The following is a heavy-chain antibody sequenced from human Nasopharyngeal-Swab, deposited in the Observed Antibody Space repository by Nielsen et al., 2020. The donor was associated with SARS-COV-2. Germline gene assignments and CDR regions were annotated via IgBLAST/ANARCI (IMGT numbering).Heavy chain of an antibody. J-gene: IGHJ4*02. V-gene: IGHV3-48*03. CDR3: ARGPGSWYSLDY. D-gene: IGHD6-13*01. CDR2: ISSSGSTI. CDR1: GFTFSSYE. Sequence: GGSLRLSCAASGFTFSSYEMNWVRQAPGKGLEWVSYISSSGSTIYYADSVKGRFTISRDNAKNSLYLQMNSLRAEDTAVYYCARGPGSWYSLDYWGQGTLVTVSS.